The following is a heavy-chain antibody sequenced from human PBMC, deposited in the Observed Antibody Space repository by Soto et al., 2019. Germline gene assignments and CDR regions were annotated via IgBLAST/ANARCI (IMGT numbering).Heavy chain of an antibody. CDR2: IRSKADTYAT. CDR1: GFNFSGSA. V-gene: IGHV3-73*02. J-gene: IGHJ4*02. Sequence: EVHLVESGGGLVQPGGSLKLSCAASGFNFSGSAMHWVRQASGKGLEWVGRIRSKADTYATAYTASVKGRFTVSRDDSKITAYLQMNSLKTEDTAMYYCTGDDYWGQGTLVTVSS. CDR3: TGDDY.